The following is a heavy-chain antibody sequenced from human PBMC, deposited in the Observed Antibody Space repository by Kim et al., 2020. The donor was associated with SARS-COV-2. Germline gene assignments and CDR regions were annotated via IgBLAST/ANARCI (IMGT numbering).Heavy chain of an antibody. J-gene: IGHJ2*01. CDR2: KSYEGSKQ. CDR1: GFNFNNYG. CDR3: AKRMGIFWLGQLLENWHFDL. V-gene: IGHV3-30*18. D-gene: IGHD3-10*01. Sequence: GGSLRLSCEASGFNFNNYGMHWVRQAKGTRREGGAGKSYEGSKQYYADSVKGRFSISRDWSKNTLYLDMNTLKSEDTAVYYCAKRMGIFWLGQLLENWHFDLWGRGTLVTVSS.